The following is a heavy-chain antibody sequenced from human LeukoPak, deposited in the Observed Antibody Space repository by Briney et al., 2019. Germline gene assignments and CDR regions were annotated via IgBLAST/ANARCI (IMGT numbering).Heavy chain of an antibody. V-gene: IGHV3-53*01. D-gene: IGHD3-22*01. CDR1: GLTVSGNY. CDR2: IYSSGDT. J-gene: IGHJ4*02. CDR3: ARERAQGDYYDSSGYGFDY. Sequence: PGGSLRLSCEVSGLTVSGNYMSWVRQAPEKGLEWISIIYSSGDTYYADSLKGRFTISRDNAKNSLYLQMNSLRAEDTAVYYCARERAQGDYYDSSGYGFDYWGQGTLVTVSS.